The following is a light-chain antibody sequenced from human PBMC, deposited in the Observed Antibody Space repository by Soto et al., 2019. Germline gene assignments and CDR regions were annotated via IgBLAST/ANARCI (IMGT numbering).Light chain of an antibody. Sequence: QRVLTQSSSASASLGSSVKLTCTLSSGHSTYIIAWHQQRPGKAPRYLMKLEGSGSYNRGSGVPDRFSGSSSGADRYLTISNLQSEDEADYYCETWDSNSRVFGTGTKVTVL. CDR1: SGHSTYI. J-gene: IGLJ1*01. V-gene: IGLV4-60*03. CDR2: LEGSGSY. CDR3: ETWDSNSRV.